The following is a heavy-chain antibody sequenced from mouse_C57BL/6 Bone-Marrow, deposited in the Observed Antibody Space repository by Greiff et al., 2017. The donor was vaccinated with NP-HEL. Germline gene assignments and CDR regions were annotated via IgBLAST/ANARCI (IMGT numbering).Heavy chain of an antibody. Sequence: VQLQQPGAELVMPGASVKLSCKASGYTFTSYWMHWVKQRPGQGLEWIGAIDPSDSYTNYIQKFKGKSTLTVDKSSSTAYMQLSSLTSEDSAVYYCARDSNYYFDYWGQGTTLTVSS. CDR2: IDPSDSYT. CDR3: ARDSNYYFDY. CDR1: GYTFTSYW. D-gene: IGHD2-5*01. J-gene: IGHJ2*01. V-gene: IGHV1-69*01.